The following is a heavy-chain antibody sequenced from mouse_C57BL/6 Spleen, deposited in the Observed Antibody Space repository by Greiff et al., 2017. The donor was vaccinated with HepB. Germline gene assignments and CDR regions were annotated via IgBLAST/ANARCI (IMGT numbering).Heavy chain of an antibody. V-gene: IGHV1-55*01. Sequence: VKLQQPGAEHVKPGASVKMSCKASGYTFTSYWITWVKQRPGQGLEWIGDIYPGSGSTNYNEKFKSKATLTVDTSSSTAYMQLSSLTSEDSAVYYCARPNYYGSSYDAMDYWGQGTSVTVSS. CDR2: IYPGSGST. CDR3: ARPNYYGSSYDAMDY. J-gene: IGHJ4*01. D-gene: IGHD1-1*01. CDR1: GYTFTSYW.